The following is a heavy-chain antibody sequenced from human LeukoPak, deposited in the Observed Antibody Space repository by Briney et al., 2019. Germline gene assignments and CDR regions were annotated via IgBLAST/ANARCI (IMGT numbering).Heavy chain of an antibody. CDR3: TTDLPRSTSCSHDY. Sequence: GGSLRLSCAASGFTFSNSWMLWVRQAPGRGLEWVGRIKRDIDGGTTDYAAPVKGRFTITRDDSENTLYLQMNSLKTEDTAVYYCTTDLPRSTSCSHDYWGQGTQGTVSS. CDR2: IKRDIDGGTT. V-gene: IGHV3-15*01. CDR1: GFTFSNSW. D-gene: IGHD2/OR15-2a*01. J-gene: IGHJ4*02.